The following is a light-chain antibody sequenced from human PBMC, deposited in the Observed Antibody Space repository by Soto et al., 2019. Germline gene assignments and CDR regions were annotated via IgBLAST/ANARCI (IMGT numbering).Light chain of an antibody. Sequence: DIQMTQSPSSLSASVGDRVTITCRASQSISSYLNWYQQKPGKAPKLLIYAASSLQSGVPSRFGGSGSGTDFTLTISSLQPEDFATYYCQQSYSTPQTFGQGTKLEIK. CDR2: AAS. V-gene: IGKV1-39*01. CDR3: QQSYSTPQT. CDR1: QSISSY. J-gene: IGKJ2*01.